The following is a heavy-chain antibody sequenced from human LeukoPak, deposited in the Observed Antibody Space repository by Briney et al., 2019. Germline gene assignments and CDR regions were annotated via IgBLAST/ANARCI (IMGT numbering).Heavy chain of an antibody. CDR2: ISSSSSYI. Sequence: GGSLRLSCAVSGVTVSTNYMSWVRQAPGKGLEWVSSISSSSSYIYYADSVKGRFTISRDNAKNSLYLQMNSLRAEDTAVYYCARDRGDAYCSGGSCYSDIWGQGTMVTVSS. CDR1: GVTVSTNY. CDR3: ARDRGDAYCSGGSCYSDI. D-gene: IGHD2-15*01. V-gene: IGHV3-21*01. J-gene: IGHJ3*02.